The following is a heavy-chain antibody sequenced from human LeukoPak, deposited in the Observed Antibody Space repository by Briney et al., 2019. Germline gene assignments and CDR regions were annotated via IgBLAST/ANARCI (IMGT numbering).Heavy chain of an antibody. CDR2: LNPNSGGT. CDR1: GYTFIDYY. D-gene: IGHD1-26*01. J-gene: IGHJ4*02. Sequence: GASVKVSCKASGYTFIDYYILWVRQAPGQGLEWMGWLNPNSGGTYYAQKFQGRVTMTRDTSISTAYMDMSSLRSDDTAVYCCARGRRILVGDPNAGDFFDYWGQGTLVTVSS. V-gene: IGHV1-2*02. CDR3: ARGRRILVGDPNAGDFFDY.